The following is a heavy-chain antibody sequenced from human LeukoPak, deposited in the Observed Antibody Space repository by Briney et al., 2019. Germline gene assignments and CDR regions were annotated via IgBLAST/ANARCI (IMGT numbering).Heavy chain of an antibody. Sequence: SQTLSLTCTVSGGSLSSGGSYWSWIRQFAGEGLEWTGYINHNGGTYYNPSLKSRIAMSVDTSKNQFSLNLSSVTAADTAVYYCARHGGDGPASNWFDPWGQGTLVTVSS. CDR3: ARHGGDGPASNWFDP. D-gene: IGHD2-2*01. CDR1: GGSLSSGGSY. J-gene: IGHJ5*02. CDR2: INHNGGT. V-gene: IGHV4-31*03.